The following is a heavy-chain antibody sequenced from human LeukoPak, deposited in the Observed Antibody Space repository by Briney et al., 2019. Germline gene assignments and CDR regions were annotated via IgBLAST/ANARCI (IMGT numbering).Heavy chain of an antibody. CDR1: GGSFSGYY. J-gene: IGHJ4*02. CDR2: INHSGST. CDR3: ARGLSAIVY. Sequence: SETLSLTCAVYGGSFSGYYWSWIRQPPGKGLEWIGEINHSGSTNYNPSLKSRVTISVDTSKNQFSLKLSSVTAADTVVYYCARGLSAIVYWGQGTLVTVSS. V-gene: IGHV4-34*01. D-gene: IGHD2-15*01.